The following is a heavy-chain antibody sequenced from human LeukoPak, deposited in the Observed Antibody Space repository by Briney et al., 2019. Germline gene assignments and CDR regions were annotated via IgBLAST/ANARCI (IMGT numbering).Heavy chain of an antibody. CDR1: GFAFSFYA. V-gene: IGHV3-23*01. Sequence: RGSLIVSCAASGFAFSFYAMSWLRQPPGKGLEWVSTINADSGTTSYAASVRGRFTISRDNSKNTLYLQVNTLRADDTATYYCAKPVSGGLAVTADWFHPWGQGTLDVVSS. J-gene: IGHJ5*01. CDR3: AKPVSGGLAVTADWFHP. D-gene: IGHD6-19*01. CDR2: INADSGTT.